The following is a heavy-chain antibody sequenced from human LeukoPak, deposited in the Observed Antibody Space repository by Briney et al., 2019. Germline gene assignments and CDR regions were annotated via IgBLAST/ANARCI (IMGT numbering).Heavy chain of an antibody. D-gene: IGHD5-24*01. CDR1: GGSFSGYY. J-gene: IGHJ4*02. CDR2: IHYSGST. Sequence: SETLSLTCAVYGGSFSGYYWSWIRQPPGKGLEWIGYIHYSGSTYYNPSLKSRVTISVDTSKNQFSLKLSSVAAADTAVYYCARGYDGDGYNHPFDYWGQGTLVTVS. CDR3: ARGYDGDGYNHPFDY. V-gene: IGHV4-34*01.